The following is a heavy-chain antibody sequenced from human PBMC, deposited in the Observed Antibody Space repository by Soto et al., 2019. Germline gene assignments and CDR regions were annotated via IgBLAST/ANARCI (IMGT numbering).Heavy chain of an antibody. CDR1: GGTFSSYA. J-gene: IGHJ6*02. CDR2: IIPIFGTA. D-gene: IGHD2-15*01. Sequence: SVKVSCKASGGTFSSYAISWVRQAPGQGLEWMGGIIPIFGTANYAQKFQGRVTITADKSTSTAYMELSSLRSEDTAVYYCAREVVATYYYYGMDVWGQGTTVTVSS. CDR3: AREVVATYYYYGMDV. V-gene: IGHV1-69*06.